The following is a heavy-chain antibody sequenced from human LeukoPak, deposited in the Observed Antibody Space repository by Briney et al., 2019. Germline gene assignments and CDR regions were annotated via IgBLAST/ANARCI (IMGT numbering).Heavy chain of an antibody. D-gene: IGHD3-3*01. V-gene: IGHV3-21*04. CDR1: GFTFSSYS. Sequence: GGSLRLSCAASGFTFSSYSMNWLRQAPGKGLEWVSSIRSSSSYIYYADSVKGRFTIPRDNAKNSLYLHINSLRDEDTHVFSFARGNYGFWSCHHDYWGQGTLVTVSS. CDR2: IRSSSSYI. CDR3: ARGNYGFWSCHHDY. J-gene: IGHJ4*03.